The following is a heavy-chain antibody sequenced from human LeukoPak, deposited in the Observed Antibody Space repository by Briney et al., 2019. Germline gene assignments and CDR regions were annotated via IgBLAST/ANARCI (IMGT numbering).Heavy chain of an antibody. D-gene: IGHD1-26*01. J-gene: IGHJ4*02. CDR1: GGTFSSYA. CDR3: ARGLSGSYLDY. Sequence: GASVKVSCKASGGTFSSYAISWVRQAPGQGLEWMGRIIPIVGIVNYEQEIQGRVTITAYKSTSTAYMELSSLRSEDTAVYYCARGLSGSYLDYWGQGTLVTVSS. CDR2: IIPIVGIV. V-gene: IGHV1-69*04.